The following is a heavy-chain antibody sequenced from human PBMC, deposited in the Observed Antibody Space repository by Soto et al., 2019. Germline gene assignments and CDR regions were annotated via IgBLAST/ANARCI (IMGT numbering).Heavy chain of an antibody. D-gene: IGHD5-12*01. CDR1: GGSISSGGYY. CDR2: IYYSGST. Sequence: QVQLQESGPGLVKPSQTLSLTCTVSGGSISSGGYYWSWIRQHPGKGLEWIGYIYYSGSTYYNPSIQSRVTISIDTSKNLLRLKLSSVTDADTDVYYCARDSVDIVATIGYYYYGMAVWGQGTTVTVAS. J-gene: IGHJ6*02. CDR3: ARDSVDIVATIGYYYYGMAV. V-gene: IGHV4-31*03.